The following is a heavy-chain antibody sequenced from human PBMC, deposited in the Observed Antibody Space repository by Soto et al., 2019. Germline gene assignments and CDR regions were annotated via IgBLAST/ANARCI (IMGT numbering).Heavy chain of an antibody. V-gene: IGHV2-5*02. CDR3: AHRPSYCSGGSCYSGFDD. Sequence: SGPTLVNPTQTLTLTCTFSGFSLSTSGVGVGWIRQPPGKALEWLALIYWDDDKRYSPSLKGRLTITKDTSKNQVVLTMTNMDPVDTATYYCAHRPSYCSGGSCYSGFDDWGQGTLVTVSS. J-gene: IGHJ4*02. CDR1: GFSLSTSGVG. D-gene: IGHD2-15*01. CDR2: IYWDDDK.